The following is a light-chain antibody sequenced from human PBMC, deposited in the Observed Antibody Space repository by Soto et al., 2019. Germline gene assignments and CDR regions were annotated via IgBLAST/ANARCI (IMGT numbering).Light chain of an antibody. CDR3: QSYDSSLSVV. J-gene: IGLJ2*01. Sequence: QLVLTQPPSVSGAPVQRVTISCTGSSSNIGAGYDVHWYQQLPGTAPKLLIYGNSNRPSGVPDRFSGSKSGTSASLAITGLQAEDEADYYCQSYDSSLSVVFGGGTKITVL. V-gene: IGLV1-40*01. CDR1: SSNIGAGYD. CDR2: GNS.